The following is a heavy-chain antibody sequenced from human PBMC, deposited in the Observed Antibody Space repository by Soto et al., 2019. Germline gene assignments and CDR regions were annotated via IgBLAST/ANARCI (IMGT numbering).Heavy chain of an antibody. Sequence: EVQLVESGGGLVKPGGSLRLSCAASGFTFSTYNMNWVRQAPGKGLEWVSSISSSSSYIYYADSVKGRFTISRDNAKNSLYLQMNSLRADDTAVYYCASGRVSSSSDYWGQGTLVTVSS. V-gene: IGHV3-21*01. CDR2: ISSSSSYI. CDR3: ASGRVSSSSDY. CDR1: GFTFSTYN. D-gene: IGHD6-13*01. J-gene: IGHJ4*02.